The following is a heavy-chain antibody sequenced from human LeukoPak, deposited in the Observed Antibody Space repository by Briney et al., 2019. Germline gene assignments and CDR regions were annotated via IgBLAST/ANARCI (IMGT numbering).Heavy chain of an antibody. Sequence: SETLSLTCAVSTYSVTSDYYWAWIRQSPETGLEGIGTIYHTGSSYYNPSLESRVTMSVHTFDNEFSLKLTSVTAADTAVYYCARHWGRREAFDIWGQGTVVTVSS. J-gene: IGHJ3*02. CDR1: TYSVTSDYY. D-gene: IGHD3-16*01. V-gene: IGHV4-38-2*01. CDR3: ARHWGRREAFDI. CDR2: IYHTGSS.